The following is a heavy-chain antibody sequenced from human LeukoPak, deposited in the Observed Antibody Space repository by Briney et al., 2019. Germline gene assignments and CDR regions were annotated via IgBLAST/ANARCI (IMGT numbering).Heavy chain of an antibody. D-gene: IGHD2-2*01. CDR2: ISSSSSYI. CDR3: ARDPGYRSSTSCLSHYFDY. J-gene: IGHJ4*02. Sequence: PGGSLRLSCAASGFTFSGYSMNWVRQAPGKGLEWVSSISSSSSYIYYPDSMKGRFTISRDNAKNSLYLQMNSLRAEDTAVYYCARDPGYRSSTSCLSHYFDYWGQGTLVTVSS. CDR1: GFTFSGYS. V-gene: IGHV3-21*01.